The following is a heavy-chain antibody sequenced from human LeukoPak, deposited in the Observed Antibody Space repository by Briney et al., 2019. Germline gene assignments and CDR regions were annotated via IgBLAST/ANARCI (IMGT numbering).Heavy chain of an antibody. J-gene: IGHJ5*02. CDR3: AKEGDGSGSYYKGSWPDP. CDR1: GFTFSSYA. Sequence: GGSLRLSCAASGFTFSSYAMSWVRQAPGKGLEWVSAISGSGGSTYYADSVKGRFTISRDNSKNTLYLQMNSLRAEDTAVYYCAKEGDGSGSYYKGSWPDPWGQGTLVTVSS. CDR2: ISGSGGST. D-gene: IGHD3-10*01. V-gene: IGHV3-23*01.